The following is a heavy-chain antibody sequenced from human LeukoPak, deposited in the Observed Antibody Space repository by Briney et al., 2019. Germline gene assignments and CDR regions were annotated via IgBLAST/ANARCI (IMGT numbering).Heavy chain of an antibody. CDR3: ARSPHIWFTERGWFDP. CDR2: IYYTGPT. CDR1: GVSISTSRYY. V-gene: IGHV4-39*07. D-gene: IGHD3-10*01. J-gene: IGHJ5*02. Sequence: SETLSLTCTVSGVSISTSRYYWGWIRQPPGKGLEWIGNIYYTGPTYYNASLESRVTMTVDTSKSQFSLKLSSVTAADTAVYFCARSPHIWFTERGWFDPWGQGTLVTVSS.